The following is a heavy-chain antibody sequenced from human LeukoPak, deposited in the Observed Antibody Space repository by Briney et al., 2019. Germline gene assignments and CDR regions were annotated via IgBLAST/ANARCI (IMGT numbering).Heavy chain of an antibody. J-gene: IGHJ5*02. V-gene: IGHV3-53*01. CDR1: GFTVSSNY. CDR2: IYSGGST. CDR3: ARAYSSSWNNWFDP. Sequence: GGSLRLSCAASGFTVSSNYMSWVRQAPGKGLGWVSVIYSGGSTYYADSVKGRFTISRDNSKNTLYLQMNSLRAEDTAVYYCARAYSSSWNNWFDPWGQGTLVTVSS. D-gene: IGHD6-13*01.